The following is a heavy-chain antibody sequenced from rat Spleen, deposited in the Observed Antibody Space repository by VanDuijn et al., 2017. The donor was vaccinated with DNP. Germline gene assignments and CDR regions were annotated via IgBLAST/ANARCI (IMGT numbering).Heavy chain of an antibody. CDR3: TRESWGYVMDA. Sequence: QVQLKESGPGLVQPSQTLSLTCTVSGFSLTSYNVHWVRQPPGKGLEWMGRMRYNGDTSYNSALKSRLSISRDTSKNQVFLKMNSLQTDDTAIYYCTRESWGYVMDAWGQGASVTVSS. J-gene: IGHJ4*01. D-gene: IGHD4-6*01. V-gene: IGHV2-63*01. CDR1: GFSLTSYN. CDR2: MRYNGDT.